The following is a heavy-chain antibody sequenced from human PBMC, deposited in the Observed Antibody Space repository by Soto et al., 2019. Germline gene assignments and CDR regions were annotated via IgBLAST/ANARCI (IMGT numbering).Heavy chain of an antibody. CDR2: IYYSGST. CDR1: GGSISSYY. Sequence: PSETLSLTCTVSGGSISSYYWSWIRQPPGKGLEWIGYIYYSGSTNYNPSLKSRVTISVDTSKNQFSLKLSSVTAADTAVYYCARRGYSGYQGLYYYYYYMDVWGKGPTVTVSS. V-gene: IGHV4-59*01. CDR3: ARRGYSGYQGLYYYYYYMDV. D-gene: IGHD5-12*01. J-gene: IGHJ6*03.